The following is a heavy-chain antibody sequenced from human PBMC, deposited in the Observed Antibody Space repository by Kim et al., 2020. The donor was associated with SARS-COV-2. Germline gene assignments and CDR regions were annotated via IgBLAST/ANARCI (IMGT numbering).Heavy chain of an antibody. Sequence: ASVKVSCKASGYTFTTYAMHWVRQAPGQRLEWMGWINTGNGNTKYSQKFQGRVTITKDTSASTAYMELSSLRSEDTAVYYCARDRYDSSGYYYGDAFDIWGQGTMVTVSS. D-gene: IGHD3-22*01. CDR3: ARDRYDSSGYYYGDAFDI. J-gene: IGHJ3*02. CDR2: INTGNGNT. V-gene: IGHV1-3*04. CDR1: GYTFTTYA.